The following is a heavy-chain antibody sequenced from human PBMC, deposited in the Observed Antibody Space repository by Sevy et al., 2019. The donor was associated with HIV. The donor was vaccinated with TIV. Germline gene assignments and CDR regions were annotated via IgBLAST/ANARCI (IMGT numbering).Heavy chain of an antibody. V-gene: IGHV3-74*01. CDR3: ARGTRGVVDS. CDR1: GFTSNNFW. CDR2: INSDGEST. D-gene: IGHD3-10*01. J-gene: IGHJ4*02. Sequence: GGSLRLSCAASGFTSNNFWLHWVRQAPGKGLVWVSRINSDGESTGYADFVKGRFTISRDNAKNTVYLQMNSLRADDTAIYYCARGTRGVVDSWGQGTLVTVSS.